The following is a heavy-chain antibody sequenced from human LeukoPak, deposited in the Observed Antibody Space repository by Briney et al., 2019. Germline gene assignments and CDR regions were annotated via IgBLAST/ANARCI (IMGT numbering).Heavy chain of an antibody. CDR1: GGSIRSYD. Sequence: SETLSLTCLVSGGSIRSYDWSWIRQPPGKGLEWIGYISYTGSTNYNPSLKSRVTMSGDTPKNQFSLKLISVTAADTAVYYCVRVGGSPLGALDIWGQGTTVTVSS. D-gene: IGHD1-14*01. CDR2: ISYTGST. CDR3: VRVGGSPLGALDI. V-gene: IGHV4-59*01. J-gene: IGHJ3*02.